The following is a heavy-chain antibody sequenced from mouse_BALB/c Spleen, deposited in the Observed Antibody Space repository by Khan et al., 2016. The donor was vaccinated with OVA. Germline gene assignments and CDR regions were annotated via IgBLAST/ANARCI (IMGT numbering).Heavy chain of an antibody. CDR3: ARGDGYYEDAMDY. CDR2: IWAGGST. Sequence: VQLQESGPGLVAPSQSLSITCTVSGFSLTSYGIHWVRQPPGKGLEWLGVIWAGGSTNYTSALMSRLSLRKDNYKSPVFLKMNSLQPDDAAMYYGARGDGYYEDAMDYWGQGTSVTVSS. CDR1: GFSLTSYG. D-gene: IGHD2-3*01. J-gene: IGHJ4*01. V-gene: IGHV2-9*02.